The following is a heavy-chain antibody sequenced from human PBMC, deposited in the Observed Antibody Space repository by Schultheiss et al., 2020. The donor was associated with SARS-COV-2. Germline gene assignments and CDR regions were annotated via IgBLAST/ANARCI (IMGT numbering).Heavy chain of an antibody. J-gene: IGHJ6*03. V-gene: IGHV3-48*03. CDR3: ARAPSGSSGWYTDYYYYMDV. Sequence: GGSLRLSCAASGFTFSSYEMNWVRQAPGKGLEWVSYISSSGSTIYYADSVKGRFTISRDNAKNSLYLQMNSLRAEDTAVYYCARAPSGSSGWYTDYYYYMDVWGKGTTVTVSS. CDR1: GFTFSSYE. D-gene: IGHD6-19*01. CDR2: ISSSGSTI.